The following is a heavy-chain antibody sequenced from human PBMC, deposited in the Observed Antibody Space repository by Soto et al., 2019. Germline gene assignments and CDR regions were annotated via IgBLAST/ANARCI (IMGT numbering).Heavy chain of an antibody. Sequence: QVQLVQSGAEVKKPGASVKVSCKASGYTFTSYDMHWVRQAPGQRLEWMGWINAGNGNTKYSQKFQGRVTITRDTSASTAYMELSSLRSEDTAVYYCARDHRVTTGDFDYWGQGTLVTVSS. D-gene: IGHD4-17*01. V-gene: IGHV1-3*01. CDR2: INAGNGNT. J-gene: IGHJ4*02. CDR3: ARDHRVTTGDFDY. CDR1: GYTFTSYD.